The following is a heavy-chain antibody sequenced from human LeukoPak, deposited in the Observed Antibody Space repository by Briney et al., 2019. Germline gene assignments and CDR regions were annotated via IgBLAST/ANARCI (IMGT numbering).Heavy chain of an antibody. Sequence: SETLSLTCTVSGGSISSYYLSWIRQPAGKGLEWIGRIYTSGSTNYNPSLKSRVTMSVDTSKNQFSLKLSSVTAADTAVYYCARDSGSYYVRYWFDPWGQGTLVTVSS. CDR2: IYTSGST. CDR1: GGSISSYY. D-gene: IGHD1-26*01. V-gene: IGHV4-4*07. J-gene: IGHJ5*02. CDR3: ARDSGSYYVRYWFDP.